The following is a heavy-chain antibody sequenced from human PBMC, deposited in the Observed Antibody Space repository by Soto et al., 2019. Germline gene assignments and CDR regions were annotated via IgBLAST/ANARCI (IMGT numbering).Heavy chain of an antibody. CDR3: ARDKITGLFDY. CDR1: GGYFSGYC. V-gene: IGHV4-34*01. CDR2: INHSGST. Sequence: SETLSLTCAVYGGYFSGYCWTWIRQPPGTGLEWIGDINHSGSTNYNPSLKSRVTISVDTSKNQFSLKLTSVTAADTAVYYCARDKITGLFDYWGQGTLVTVSS. J-gene: IGHJ4*02. D-gene: IGHD2-8*02.